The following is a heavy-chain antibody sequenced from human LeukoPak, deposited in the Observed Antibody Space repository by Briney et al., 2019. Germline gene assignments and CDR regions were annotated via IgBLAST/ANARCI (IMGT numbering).Heavy chain of an antibody. J-gene: IGHJ4*02. D-gene: IGHD3-22*01. CDR1: GFTFSSYA. CDR2: ISGSGGST. Sequence: GGSLRLSCAASGFTFSSYAMSWVRQAPGKGLEWVSAISGSGGSTYYADSVKGRFTISRDNSKNTLYLQMNSLRAEDTAVYYCARVLTYYYDSSGLYYFDYWGQGTLVTVSS. CDR3: ARVLTYYYDSSGLYYFDY. V-gene: IGHV3-23*01.